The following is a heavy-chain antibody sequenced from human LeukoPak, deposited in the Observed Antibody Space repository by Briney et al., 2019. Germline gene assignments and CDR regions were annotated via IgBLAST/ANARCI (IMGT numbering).Heavy chain of an antibody. D-gene: IGHD4-17*01. CDR3: ARHPTVTQGFDY. Sequence: ASVKVSCKASTYTFTGYCLHWVRQAPGQGLEWMGWINPDSGGTNYAQKFQGRVTMTRDTSIATAYMELSSLRYDDTAVYYCARHPTVTQGFDYWGQGTLVTVSS. V-gene: IGHV1-2*02. J-gene: IGHJ4*02. CDR1: TYTFTGYC. CDR2: INPDSGGT.